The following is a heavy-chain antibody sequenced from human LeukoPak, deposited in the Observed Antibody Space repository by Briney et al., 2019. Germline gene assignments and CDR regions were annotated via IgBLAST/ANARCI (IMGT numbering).Heavy chain of an antibody. CDR3: AISFNWNYGYFDY. J-gene: IGHJ4*02. D-gene: IGHD1-7*01. Sequence: ASVKVSCKASGYTFTSYYMHWVRQAPGQGLEWMGITNPSGVSTSNAQKFQGRVTMTRDTSTSTVYMELGSLRSEDTAVYYCAISFNWNYGYFDYWGQGTLVTVSS. CDR2: TNPSGVST. V-gene: IGHV1-46*01. CDR1: GYTFTSYY.